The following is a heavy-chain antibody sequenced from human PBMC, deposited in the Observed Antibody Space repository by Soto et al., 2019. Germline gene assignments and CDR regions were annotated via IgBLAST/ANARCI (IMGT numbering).Heavy chain of an antibody. D-gene: IGHD2-15*01. V-gene: IGHV1-3*01. Sequence: ASVKVPCKASGYTFTSYAMHWVRQAPGQRLEWMGWINGGNGNTKYSQKFQGRVTITRDTSASTAYMELSSLRSEDTAVYYCARDRYCSGGSCSGSFDIWGQGTMVTVSS. CDR3: ARDRYCSGGSCSGSFDI. J-gene: IGHJ3*02. CDR1: GYTFTSYA. CDR2: INGGNGNT.